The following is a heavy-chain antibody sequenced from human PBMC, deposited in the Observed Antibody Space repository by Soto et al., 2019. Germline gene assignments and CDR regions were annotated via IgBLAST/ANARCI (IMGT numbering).Heavy chain of an antibody. V-gene: IGHV1-69*01. D-gene: IGHD2-2*01. CDR1: GGTFSRYA. CDR2: IIPIFGTA. J-gene: IGHJ6*02. CDR3: ARSQGGSTSLDIYYYYYYGMDV. Sequence: QVQLVQSGAEVKKPGYSVKVSCKAPGGTFSRYAISWVRQAPGQGLEWMGGIIPIFGTANYAQKFQGRVTITADESTSTGYMELSSLRSEDTAVYYCARSQGGSTSLDIYYYYYYGMDVWGQGTTVIVSS.